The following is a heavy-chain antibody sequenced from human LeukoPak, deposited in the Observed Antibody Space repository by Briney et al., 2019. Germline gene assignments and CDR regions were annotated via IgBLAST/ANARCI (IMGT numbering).Heavy chain of an antibody. J-gene: IGHJ6*02. CDR1: GFTFSSYS. CDR2: ISSSSSYI. CDR3: ARDLPSAPGVYYYYGMDV. D-gene: IGHD1-26*01. V-gene: IGHV3-21*01. Sequence: GGSLRLSCAASGFTFSSYSMNWVRQAPGKGLEWVSSISSSSSYIYYADSVKGRFTISRDNAKNSLYLQMNSLRAEDTAVYYCARDLPSAPGVYYYYGMDVWGQGTTVTVSS.